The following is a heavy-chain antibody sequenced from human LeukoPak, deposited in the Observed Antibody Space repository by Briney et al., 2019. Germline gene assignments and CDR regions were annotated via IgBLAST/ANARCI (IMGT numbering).Heavy chain of an antibody. D-gene: IGHD3-22*01. CDR3: AREHYYDSSGYPDY. V-gene: IGHV4-39*07. CDR2: IYYSGGT. Sequence: SETLSLTCTVSGGSISSSSYYWGWIRQPPGKGLEWIGSIYYSGGTYYNPSLKSRVTISVDTSKNQFSLKLSPVTAADTAVYYCAREHYYDSSGYPDYWGQGTLVTVSS. J-gene: IGHJ4*02. CDR1: GGSISSSSYY.